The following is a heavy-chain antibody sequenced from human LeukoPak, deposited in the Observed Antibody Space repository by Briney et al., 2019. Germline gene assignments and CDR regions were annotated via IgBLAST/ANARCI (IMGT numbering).Heavy chain of an antibody. J-gene: IGHJ5*02. D-gene: IGHD6-19*01. CDR3: ARDYVAVALRMYNWFDP. Sequence: GASVKVSGKVSGSTFTGYNLHWGGRPPGQGLGWLGWINPNSGGTNYAQKFQGRVTMTRDTSISTAYMELSRLRSDDTAVYYCARDYVAVALRMYNWFDPWGQGTLVTVSS. CDR1: GSTFTGYN. CDR2: INPNSGGT. V-gene: IGHV1-2*02.